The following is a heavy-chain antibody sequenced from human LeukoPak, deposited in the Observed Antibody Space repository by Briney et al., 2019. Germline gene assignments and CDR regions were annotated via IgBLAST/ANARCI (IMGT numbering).Heavy chain of an antibody. CDR3: ARELWAVAGTSFDD. CDR2: ISSSGSSI. Sequence: GGSLRLSCAASGFTFSDYYMSWIRQAPGKGLEWVSYISSSGSSILYADSVKGRFSISRDNAENSLYLQMNSLRAEDTAVYYCARELWAVAGTSFDDWGQGTLVTVSS. D-gene: IGHD6-19*01. CDR1: GFTFSDYY. J-gene: IGHJ4*02. V-gene: IGHV3-11*01.